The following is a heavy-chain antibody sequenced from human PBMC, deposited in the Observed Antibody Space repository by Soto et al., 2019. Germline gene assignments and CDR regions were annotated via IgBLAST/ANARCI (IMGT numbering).Heavy chain of an antibody. CDR3: ARGEITGTPFDY. CDR1: GGSISSYY. D-gene: IGHD1-20*01. V-gene: IGHV4-59*07. CDR2: IYYSGST. Sequence: SDTLYLTCTVSGGSISSYYWSWIRQPPGKGLEWIGYIYYSGSTNYNPSLKSRVTISVDTSKNQFSLKLSSVTAADTAVYYCARGEITGTPFDYWGQGTLVTVSS. J-gene: IGHJ4*02.